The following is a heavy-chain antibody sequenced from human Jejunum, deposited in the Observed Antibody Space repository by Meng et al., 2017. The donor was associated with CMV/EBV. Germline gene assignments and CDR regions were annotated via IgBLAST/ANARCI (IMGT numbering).Heavy chain of an antibody. CDR3: ARVEVGITSGDY. CDR1: GYTFTNYG. Sequence: QAHVVQSGGEVKKPGASLKVYCKASGYTFTNYGITWGRQAPGQGLEWMGWISAYNGNTNYAQTLQGRVTMTTDTSTSTAYMELRSLRSDDTAVYYCARVEVGITSGDYWGQGTLVTVSS. V-gene: IGHV1-18*01. CDR2: ISAYNGNT. J-gene: IGHJ4*02. D-gene: IGHD1-26*01.